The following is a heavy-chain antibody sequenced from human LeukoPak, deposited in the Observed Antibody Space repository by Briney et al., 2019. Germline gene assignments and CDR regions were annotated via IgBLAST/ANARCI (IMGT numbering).Heavy chain of an antibody. CDR1: GDSVSSNSAA. J-gene: IGHJ6*02. CDR3: ATQYDYYDMDV. V-gene: IGHV6-1*01. CDR2: TYYRSKWYN. Sequence: SQTLSLTCAISGDSVSSNSAAWNRIRQSPSRGLEWLGRTYYRSKWYNDYAVSVKSRITINPDTSNNQFSLQLNSVTATDTAVYYCATQYDYYDMDVWGQGTTVTVSS.